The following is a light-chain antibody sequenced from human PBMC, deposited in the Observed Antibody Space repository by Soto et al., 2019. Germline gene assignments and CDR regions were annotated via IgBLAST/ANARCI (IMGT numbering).Light chain of an antibody. V-gene: IGLV2-14*03. Sequence: QLVLTQPASLSGSPGQSITISCTGTSSDIGSYNYVSWYQQHPGRAPKLMIFDVSYRPPGISDRFSGSKSGNTASLTISGLQPEDEADYYCSSYGASSTLFGGGTKLTVL. CDR3: SSYGASSTL. J-gene: IGLJ3*02. CDR1: SSDIGSYNY. CDR2: DVS.